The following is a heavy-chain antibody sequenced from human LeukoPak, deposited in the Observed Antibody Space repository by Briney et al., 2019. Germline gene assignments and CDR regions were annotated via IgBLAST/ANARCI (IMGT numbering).Heavy chain of an antibody. CDR3: ATELRWKEY. CDR1: GYTFTGYY. V-gene: IGHV1-8*02. J-gene: IGHJ4*02. D-gene: IGHD4-23*01. Sequence: ASVKVSCKASGYTFTGYYMHWVRQATGQGLEWLGWMNPNSGNTGYAQKFQGRVTMTSDTSIDTAYMELSSLRSEDMAVYYCATELRWKEYWGQGTLVTVSS. CDR2: MNPNSGNT.